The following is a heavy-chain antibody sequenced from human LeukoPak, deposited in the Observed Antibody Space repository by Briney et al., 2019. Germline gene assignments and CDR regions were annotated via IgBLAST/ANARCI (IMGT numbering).Heavy chain of an antibody. V-gene: IGHV1-18*01. Sequence: ASVKVSCKASGGTFSSYAISWVRQAPGQGLEWMGWISAYNGNTNYAQKLQGRATMTTDTSTSTAYMELRSLRSDDTAVYYCARGRGYCSSTSCQLTDYWGQGTLVTVSS. CDR1: GGTFSSYA. CDR2: ISAYNGNT. D-gene: IGHD2-2*01. CDR3: ARGRGYCSSTSCQLTDY. J-gene: IGHJ4*02.